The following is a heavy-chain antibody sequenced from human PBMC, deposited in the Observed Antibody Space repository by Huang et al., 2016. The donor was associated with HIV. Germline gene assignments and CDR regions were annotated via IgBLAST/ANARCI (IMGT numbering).Heavy chain of an antibody. CDR2: ILPLVRGP. V-gene: IGHV1-69*01. J-gene: IGHJ4*02. D-gene: IGHD3-16*01. CDR3: AMSLRYQYDSRSYWGRYFDY. Sequence: QVQLEQSGPTVRKPGSSVKVSCQASGGSFTDQIISWVRQAPGQRFAWMGGILPLVRGPAYAQEFKGRVTMTADESTATIYMELNRLTSEDTAVYYCAMSLRYQYDSRSYWGRYFDYWGQGTLVTVSS. CDR1: GGSFTDQI.